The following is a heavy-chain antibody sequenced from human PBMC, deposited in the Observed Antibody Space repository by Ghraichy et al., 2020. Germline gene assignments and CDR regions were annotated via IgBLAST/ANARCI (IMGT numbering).Heavy chain of an antibody. CDR3: VRGYLSNSFDQ. V-gene: IGHV3-48*02. J-gene: IGHJ4*01. CDR2: ISSSSSPI. CDR1: GFTLSSYS. Sequence: GGSLRLSFAASGFTLSSYSMDWVRQVPGKGLEWISYISSSSSPIYYRDSLRGRFTISRDNARNSLYLEMNSLRDEDTAVYYCVRGYLSNSFDQWGQGTLVTVSS. D-gene: IGHD2/OR15-2a*01.